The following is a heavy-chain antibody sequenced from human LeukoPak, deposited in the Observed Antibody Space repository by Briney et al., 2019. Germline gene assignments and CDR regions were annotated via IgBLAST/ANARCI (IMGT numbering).Heavy chain of an antibody. Sequence: GGSLRLSCAASGFTFSSYGMSWVRQAPGKGLEWVSAISGSGGSTYYADSVKGRFTISRDNSKNTLYLQMNSLRAEDTAVYYCAKRGDGYYYMDVWGNGTTVTISS. CDR2: ISGSGGST. CDR3: AKRGDGYYYMDV. V-gene: IGHV3-23*01. J-gene: IGHJ6*03. CDR1: GFTFSSYG. D-gene: IGHD3-16*01.